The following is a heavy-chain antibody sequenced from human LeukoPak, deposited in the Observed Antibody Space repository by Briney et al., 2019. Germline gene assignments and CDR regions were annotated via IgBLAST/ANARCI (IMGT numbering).Heavy chain of an antibody. CDR1: GYTFTSYG. D-gene: IGHD3-10*01. J-gene: IGHJ6*02. Sequence: ASVKVSCKASGYTFTSYGISWVRQAPGQGLEWMGWISAYNGNTNYAQKLQGRVTMTTDTSTGTAYMELRSLRSDNTAVYYCAREGTYGSGSYIDYYYGMDVWGQGTTVTVSS. CDR3: AREGTYGSGSYIDYYYGMDV. V-gene: IGHV1-18*01. CDR2: ISAYNGNT.